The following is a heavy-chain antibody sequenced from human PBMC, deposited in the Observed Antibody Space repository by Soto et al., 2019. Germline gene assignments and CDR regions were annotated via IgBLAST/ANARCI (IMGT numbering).Heavy chain of an antibody. D-gene: IGHD3-3*01. CDR3: ARGLSWSPFFES. V-gene: IGHV4-59*11. Sequence: PSGTLSLTCTVSGASISTQSWTWIRQAPGKGLEWIGYLYYSGTTNYNPSVKSRVTISADTSKNQVSLKLTSVTAADTALYFCARGLSWSPFFESWGQGILVTVSS. CDR2: LYYSGTT. CDR1: GASISTQS. J-gene: IGHJ5*01.